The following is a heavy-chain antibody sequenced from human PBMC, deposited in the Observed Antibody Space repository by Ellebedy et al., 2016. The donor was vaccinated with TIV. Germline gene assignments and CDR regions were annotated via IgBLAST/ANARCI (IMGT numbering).Heavy chain of an antibody. J-gene: IGHJ6*03. CDR2: IGTAGDT. D-gene: IGHD3-10*01. CDR3: ARERRARGQFYYMDV. V-gene: IGHV3-13*01. CDR1: GFTFSSYD. Sequence: GGSLRLSCAASGFTFSSYDMHWVRHATGKGLEWVSAIGTAGDTYYPGSVKGRFTISRENAKNSLYLQMNSLRAGDTAVYYCARERRARGQFYYMDVWGKGTTVTVSS.